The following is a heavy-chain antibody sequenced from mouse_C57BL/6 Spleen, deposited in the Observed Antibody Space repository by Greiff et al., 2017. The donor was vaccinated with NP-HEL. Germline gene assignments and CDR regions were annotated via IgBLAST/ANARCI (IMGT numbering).Heavy chain of an antibody. J-gene: IGHJ4*01. V-gene: IGHV1-85*01. CDR2: ISPRVGRT. CDR1: GYTFTSYD. CDR3: ARDGPPMDY. D-gene: IGHD1-1*01. Sequence: QVQLKQSGPELVKPGASVKLSCKASGYTFTSYDINWVKQRPGQGLEWIGLISPRVGRTKYNDKFKGTTTLTVDTSSSTAYMELHSLTSDDSAVYFCARDGPPMDYWGQGTSVTVSS.